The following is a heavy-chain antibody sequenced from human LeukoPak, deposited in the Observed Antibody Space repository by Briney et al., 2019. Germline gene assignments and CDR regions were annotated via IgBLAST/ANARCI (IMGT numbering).Heavy chain of an antibody. Sequence: PGGSLRLSCAASGFTVSSNYISWVRQAPGKGLEWVSVIYSGGSTYYADSVKGRFTISRDNSKNTLYLQMNSLRAEDTAVYYCASEADYYYYGMDVWGQGTTVTVSS. J-gene: IGHJ6*02. V-gene: IGHV3-53*01. D-gene: IGHD2-15*01. CDR1: GFTVSSNY. CDR3: ASEADYYYYGMDV. CDR2: IYSGGST.